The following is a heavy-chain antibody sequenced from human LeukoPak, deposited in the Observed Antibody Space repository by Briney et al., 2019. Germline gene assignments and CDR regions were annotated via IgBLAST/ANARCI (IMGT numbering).Heavy chain of an antibody. J-gene: IGHJ6*03. D-gene: IGHD3-10*01. V-gene: IGHV4-39*01. Sequence: SETLSLTCTVSGGSISSSSYYWGWIRQPPGKGLEWIGSIYYSGSTYYNPSLKSRVTISVDTSKNQFSLKLSSVTAADTAVYYCARVYGSGSYYNGYYYYYMDVWGKGTTVTISS. CDR1: GGSISSSSYY. CDR2: IYYSGST. CDR3: ARVYGSGSYYNGYYYYYMDV.